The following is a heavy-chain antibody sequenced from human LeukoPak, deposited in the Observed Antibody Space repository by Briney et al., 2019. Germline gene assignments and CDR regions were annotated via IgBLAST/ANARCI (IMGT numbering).Heavy chain of an antibody. CDR3: ATDGIPSATALAN. CDR2: IKDDGPKI. Sequence: SGGSLRLSCETSGFTFSHYGIHWVRQAPGMGLEWVAFIKDDGPKIYSAESVQGRFTISRDNSKNNLFLQMTRMRPQDTAVYYCATDGIPSATALANWGQGTLVTVSS. J-gene: IGHJ4*02. D-gene: IGHD2/OR15-2a*01. V-gene: IGHV3-30*02. CDR1: GFTFSHYG.